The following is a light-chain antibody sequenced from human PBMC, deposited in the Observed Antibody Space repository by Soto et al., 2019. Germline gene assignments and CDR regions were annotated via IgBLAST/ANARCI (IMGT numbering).Light chain of an antibody. CDR2: GAS. CDR1: QAVSNIY. CDR3: QQYGVSRFT. Sequence: IVLTQSPGTLSLSPGERATLSCRASQAVSNIYLAWYQQKPDQAPRLLIYGASYRATGIPDRFSGSGSGTDFTLTISSLEPEDFAVYYCQQYGVSRFTFGPGTKVDLK. J-gene: IGKJ3*01. V-gene: IGKV3-20*01.